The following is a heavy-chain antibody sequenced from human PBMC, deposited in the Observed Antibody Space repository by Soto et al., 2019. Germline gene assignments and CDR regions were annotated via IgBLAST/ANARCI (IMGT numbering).Heavy chain of an antibody. J-gene: IGHJ4*02. CDR1: GFTFSGYA. D-gene: IGHD4-17*01. V-gene: IGHV3-23*01. CDR3: AKNSGRVTTSWHFAY. Sequence: EVQLLESGGDLVQPGRSLRLSCAASGFTFSGYAMSWVRQAPGKGLEWVSVIHGGGNSAYYADSVKGRFTISRDNSKNSLYLQMRSLRGEDTAVYYCAKNSGRVTTSWHFAYWGQGTLVTVSS. CDR2: IHGGGNSA.